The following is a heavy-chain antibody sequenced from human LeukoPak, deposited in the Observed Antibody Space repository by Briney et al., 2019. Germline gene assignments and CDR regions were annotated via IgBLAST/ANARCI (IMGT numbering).Heavy chain of an antibody. V-gene: IGHV4-59*01. Sequence: SETLSLTCTVSGGSISSYYWSWIRQPPGKGLEWIGYIYYSGSTNYNPSLKSRVTISVDTSKNQFSLKLSSVTAADTAVYYCARGLYNGQLVFSSWGQGTLVTVSS. CDR3: ARGLYNGQLVFSS. CDR1: GGSISSYY. J-gene: IGHJ4*02. CDR2: IYYSGST. D-gene: IGHD6-6*01.